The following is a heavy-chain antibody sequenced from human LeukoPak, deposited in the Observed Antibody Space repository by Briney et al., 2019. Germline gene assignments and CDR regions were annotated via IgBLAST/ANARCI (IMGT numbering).Heavy chain of an antibody. J-gene: IGHJ5*02. CDR1: GFTFSSYG. CDR2: IRYDGSNK. CDR3: AKDPYSYGSGSYVWFDP. D-gene: IGHD3-10*01. Sequence: PGGSLRLSCAASGFTFSSYGMHWVRQAPGKGLEWVAFIRYDGSNKYYADSVKGRFTIPRDNFKNTLYLQMNSLRAEDTAVYYCAKDPYSYGSGSYVWFDPWGQGTLVTVSS. V-gene: IGHV3-30*02.